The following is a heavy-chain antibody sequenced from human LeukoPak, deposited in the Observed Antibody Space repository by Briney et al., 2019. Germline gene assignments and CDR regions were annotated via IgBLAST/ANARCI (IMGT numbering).Heavy chain of an antibody. Sequence: SETLSLTCTVSGGSINNYYWSWIRQPAGEGLGWIGRICTRGSTNYNPSLKSRVTMSVDTSKNQFSLKLSSVTAADTAVYYCARGRYCSADICSGGDAFDIWGQGTMVSVSS. CDR3: ARGRYCSADICSGGDAFDI. J-gene: IGHJ3*02. D-gene: IGHD2-15*01. CDR2: ICTRGST. CDR1: GGSINNYY. V-gene: IGHV4-4*07.